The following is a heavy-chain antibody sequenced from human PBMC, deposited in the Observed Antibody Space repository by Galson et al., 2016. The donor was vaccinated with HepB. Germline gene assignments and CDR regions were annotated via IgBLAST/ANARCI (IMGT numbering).Heavy chain of an antibody. CDR2: IKPSGGNT. Sequence: SVKVSCKASGYTFNTYNMHWARQAPGQGLEWMGIIKPSGGNTIYAQKFQDRITMTRDTSTSTVYMALISLRSEDTAVYYCARKLDHSFYFDYWGQGTLLTVSS. CDR3: ARKLDHSFYFDY. D-gene: IGHD1-14*01. CDR1: GYTFNTYN. V-gene: IGHV1-46*02. J-gene: IGHJ4*02.